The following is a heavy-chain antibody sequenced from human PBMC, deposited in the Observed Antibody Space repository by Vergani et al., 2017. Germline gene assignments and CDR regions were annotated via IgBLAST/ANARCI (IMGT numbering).Heavy chain of an antibody. V-gene: IGHV3-7*03. D-gene: IGHD1-1*01. CDR3: ARDRRRAPGYNDAHYFDY. J-gene: IGHJ4*02. CDR1: GFTFSSYW. CDR2: IKQDGSEK. Sequence: EVQLVESGGGLVQPGGSLRLSCAASGFTFSSYWMSWVRQAPGKGLEWVANIKQDGSEKYYVDSVKGRFTISRGNAKNSLYLQMNSLRAEDTAVYYCARDRRRAPGYNDAHYFDYWGQGTLVTVSS.